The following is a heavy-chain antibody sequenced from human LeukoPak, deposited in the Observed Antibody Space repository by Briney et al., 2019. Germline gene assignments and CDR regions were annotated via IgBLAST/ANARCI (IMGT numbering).Heavy chain of an antibody. CDR1: GGSISSDEYY. J-gene: IGHJ4*02. V-gene: IGHV4-31*03. CDR2: IHYSGST. Sequence: SQTLSLTCTVSGGSISSDEYYWSWIRQHPGKGLEWIGYIHYSGSTYYNPSLKSRLTISVDTSKNQFSLKLSSVTAADTAVYYCARYRPQMGTNAVTSFDFWGQGSLVTVSS. CDR3: ARYRPQMGTNAVTSFDF. D-gene: IGHD5-12*01.